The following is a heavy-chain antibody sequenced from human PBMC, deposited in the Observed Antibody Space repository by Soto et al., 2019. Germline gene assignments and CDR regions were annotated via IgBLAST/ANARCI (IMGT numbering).Heavy chain of an antibody. D-gene: IGHD2-21*02. CDR2: IWYDGSNK. V-gene: IGHV3-33*01. CDR1: GFTFSSYG. J-gene: IGHJ4*02. Sequence: QVQLVESGGGVVQPGRSLRLSCAASGFTFSSYGMHWVRQAPGKGLEWVAVIWYDGSNKYYADSVKGRFTIARDNSKNTLYLQMNSLRAEDTAVYYCAINGFCGGDCRTLDYWGQGTLVTVSS. CDR3: AINGFCGGDCRTLDY.